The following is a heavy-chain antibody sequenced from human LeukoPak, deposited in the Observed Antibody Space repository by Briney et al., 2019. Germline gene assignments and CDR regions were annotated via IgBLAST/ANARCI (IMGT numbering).Heavy chain of an antibody. Sequence: KPSETLSLTCAVYGGSFSGYYWSWLRQPPGEGLEWIGEINHSGSTNYNPSLKSRVTISVDTSKNQFSLKLSSVTAADTAVYYCARGVIRGYYYYYYYMDVWGKGTTVTISS. V-gene: IGHV4-34*01. CDR1: GGSFSGYY. D-gene: IGHD3-10*01. CDR3: ARGVIRGYYYYYYYMDV. CDR2: INHSGST. J-gene: IGHJ6*03.